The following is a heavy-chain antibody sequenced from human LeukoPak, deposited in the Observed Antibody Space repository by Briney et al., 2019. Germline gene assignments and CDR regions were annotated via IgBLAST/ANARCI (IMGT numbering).Heavy chain of an antibody. D-gene: IGHD3-22*01. CDR2: IIPIFGTA. Sequence: SVKVSCKASGGTFSSYAISWVRQAPGQGLEWMGGIIPIFGTANYAQKFRGRVTITADKSTSTAYMELSSLRSEDTAVYYCARERFGPSSGYYDYWGKGTLVPVSS. CDR3: ARERFGPSSGYYDY. CDR1: GGTFSSYA. V-gene: IGHV1-69*06. J-gene: IGHJ4*02.